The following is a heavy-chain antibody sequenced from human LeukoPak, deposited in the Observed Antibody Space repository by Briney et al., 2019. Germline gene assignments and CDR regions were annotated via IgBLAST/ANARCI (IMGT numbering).Heavy chain of an antibody. J-gene: IGHJ4*02. CDR3: ARDYFWCPDY. CDR2: INGGGRTI. D-gene: IGHD2-8*02. Sequence: PGGSLRLSCAASGFTFSSYEMDWVRQAAGKGLEWVAYINGGGRTINYADSVKGRFTISRDNANNSLYLQMTSLRAEDTAVYYCARDYFWCPDYWGQGALVTVSS. V-gene: IGHV3-48*03. CDR1: GFTFSSYE.